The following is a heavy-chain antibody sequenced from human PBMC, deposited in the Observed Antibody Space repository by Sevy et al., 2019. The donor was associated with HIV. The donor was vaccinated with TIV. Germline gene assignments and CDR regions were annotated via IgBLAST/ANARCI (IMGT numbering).Heavy chain of an antibody. CDR2: ISGSGGST. CDR1: GFTFSSYA. Sequence: GESLKISCAASGFTFSSYAMSWVRQAPGKGLEWVSAISGSGGSTYYADSVKGRFTISRDNSKNTLYLQMNSLRAEDTAGYYCAKDFATDYYDSSGPFDYWGQGTLVTVSS. D-gene: IGHD3-22*01. V-gene: IGHV3-23*01. CDR3: AKDFATDYYDSSGPFDY. J-gene: IGHJ4*02.